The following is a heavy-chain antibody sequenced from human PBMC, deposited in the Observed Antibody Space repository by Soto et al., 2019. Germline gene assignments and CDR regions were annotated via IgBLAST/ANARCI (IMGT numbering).Heavy chain of an antibody. Sequence: QVQLVESGGGVVQPETSLRLSCAASGFTFNSYGMHWVRQAPGKGLEWVAVISYDGSIKYYADSVKGRFTISRDNSKNTLYQQMNSLRADDMAVYYCANTYCSGGSCYPFYFDYWGQGTLVTVSS. D-gene: IGHD2-15*01. V-gene: IGHV3-30*18. J-gene: IGHJ4*02. CDR1: GFTFNSYG. CDR3: ANTYCSGGSCYPFYFDY. CDR2: ISYDGSIK.